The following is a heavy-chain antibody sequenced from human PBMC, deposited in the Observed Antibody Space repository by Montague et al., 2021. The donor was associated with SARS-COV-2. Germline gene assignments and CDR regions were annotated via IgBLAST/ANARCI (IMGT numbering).Heavy chain of an antibody. D-gene: IGHD6-19*01. J-gene: IGHJ6*02. CDR1: GGSISSYY. Sequence: SETLSLTCTVSGGSISSYYWTWIRQPPGKGLDWIGRLYTSGSTTYNPSLNSRVTISLDTSKNQFSLNVTSVTAADTAIYYCARVSGFSSCCGYYYGMDVWGQGTTVTVSS. CDR3: ARVSGFSSCCGYYYGMDV. CDR2: LYTSGST. V-gene: IGHV4-4*07.